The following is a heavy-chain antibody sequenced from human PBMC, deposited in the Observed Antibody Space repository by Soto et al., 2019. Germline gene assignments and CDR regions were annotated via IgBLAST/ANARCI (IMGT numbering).Heavy chain of an antibody. Sequence: SETLSLTCTVSGGSISSYYWSWIRQPPGKGLEWIGYIYYSGSTNYNPSLKSRVTISVDTSKNQFSLKLSSVTAADTAVYYCARVLGANWNDGWDWFDPWGQGTLVTVSS. V-gene: IGHV4-59*01. J-gene: IGHJ5*02. CDR1: GGSISSYY. CDR2: IYYSGST. D-gene: IGHD1-1*01. CDR3: ARVLGANWNDGWDWFDP.